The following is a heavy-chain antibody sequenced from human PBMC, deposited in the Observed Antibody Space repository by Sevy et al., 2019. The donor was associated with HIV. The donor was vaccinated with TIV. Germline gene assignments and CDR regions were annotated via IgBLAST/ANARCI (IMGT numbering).Heavy chain of an antibody. CDR1: GGTFSSYA. J-gene: IGHJ6*02. Sequence: ASVKVSCKASGGTFSSYAISWVRQAPGQGLEWMGGIIPIFGTANYAQKFQGRVTITADESTSTAYMELSSLRSEDTAVYYCAGDPGDTAITYYYYGMDVWGQGTTVTVSS. CDR2: IIPIFGTA. CDR3: AGDPGDTAITYYYYGMDV. V-gene: IGHV1-69*13. D-gene: IGHD5-18*01.